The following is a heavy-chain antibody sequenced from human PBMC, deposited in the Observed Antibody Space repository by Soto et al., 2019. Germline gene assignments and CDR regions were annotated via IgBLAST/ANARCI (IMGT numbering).Heavy chain of an antibody. CDR3: ARVFGDSGYDYYYYYGMDV. V-gene: IGHV4-61*01. CDR1: GGSVSSGSYY. J-gene: IGHJ6*02. Sequence: SETLSLTCTVSGGSVSSGSYYWSWIRQPPGKGLEWIGYIYYSGSTNYNPSLKSRVTISVDTSKNQFSLKLSSVTAADTAVYYCARVFGDSGYDYYYYYGMDVWGQGTTVTVSS. D-gene: IGHD5-12*01. CDR2: IYYSGST.